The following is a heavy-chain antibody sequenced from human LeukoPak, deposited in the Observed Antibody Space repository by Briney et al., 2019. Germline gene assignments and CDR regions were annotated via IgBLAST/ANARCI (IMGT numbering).Heavy chain of an antibody. D-gene: IGHD4-17*01. CDR1: GGSFSGYY. CDR3: ARGLLLASTVAGYFDL. J-gene: IGHJ2*01. V-gene: IGHV4-34*01. Sequence: SETLSLTCAVYGGSFSGYYWSWIRQPPGKGLEWIGETNRSGSTNYNPSLKSRVTISVDTSKNQFSLKLSSVTAADTAVYYCARGLLLASTVAGYFDLWGRGTLVTVSS. CDR2: TNRSGST.